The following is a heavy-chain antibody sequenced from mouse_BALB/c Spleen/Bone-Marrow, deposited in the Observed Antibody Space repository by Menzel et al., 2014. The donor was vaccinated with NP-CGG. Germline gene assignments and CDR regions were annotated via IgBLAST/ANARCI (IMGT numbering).Heavy chain of an antibody. CDR1: GFSLTIYG. V-gene: IGHV2-9*02. J-gene: IGHJ4*01. CDR3: AREGYYHAMDY. D-gene: IGHD2-14*01. CDR2: SWAGGST. Sequence: QVQLKQSGPGLVAPSQSLSITCTVSGFSLTIYGVHWVRQPPGKGLEWLGVSWAGGSTSYNSALLSRLTISKDISKSQVFLKMNSLQTDDTAMYYCAREGYYHAMDYWGQGTSVTVSS.